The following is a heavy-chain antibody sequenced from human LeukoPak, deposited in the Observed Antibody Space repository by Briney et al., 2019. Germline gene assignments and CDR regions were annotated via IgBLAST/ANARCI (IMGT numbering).Heavy chain of an antibody. D-gene: IGHD2-21*02. CDR3: ARGRRIVVVTAIRAPLSWFDP. J-gene: IGHJ5*02. CDR2: INPNSGGT. CDR1: GYTFTGYY. Sequence: ASVKVSCKASGYTFTGYYMHWVRQAPGQGLEWMGWINPNSGGTNYAQKFQGRVTMTRDTSISTAYMELSRLRSDDTAVYYCARGRRIVVVTAIRAPLSWFDPWGQGTLVTVSS. V-gene: IGHV1-2*02.